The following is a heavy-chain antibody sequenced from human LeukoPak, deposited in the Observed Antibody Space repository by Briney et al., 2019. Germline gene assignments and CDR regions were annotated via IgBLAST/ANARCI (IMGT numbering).Heavy chain of an antibody. Sequence: GGSLRLSCAASGFTFSRYLMIWVRHGPGKGLEWLANIKQEGNEKYYVDSVKGRFTISRDNAKNSLYLQMNSLRAEDTAVYYCARLGYSGSYYERTFDIWGQGTMVTVSS. CDR3: ARLGYSGSYYERTFDI. V-gene: IGHV3-7*01. CDR2: IKQEGNEK. D-gene: IGHD1-26*01. CDR1: GFTFSRYL. J-gene: IGHJ3*02.